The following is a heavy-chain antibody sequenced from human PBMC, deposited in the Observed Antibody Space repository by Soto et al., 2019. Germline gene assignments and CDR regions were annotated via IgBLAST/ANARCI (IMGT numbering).Heavy chain of an antibody. V-gene: IGHV3-72*01. D-gene: IGHD3-10*01. CDR1: GFTFSDHY. CDR2: TGNKANSYTT. J-gene: IGHJ3*01. Sequence: EVQLVESGGGLVQPGGSLRLSCAASGFTFSDHYMDWVRQAPGKELEWVGRTGNKANSYTTEYAASVKDRFTISRDDSKHPFLLQLNSLKTEDTAVYYCTAPRDTESYSAYNVWGQGTMVTVSS. CDR3: TAPRDTESYSAYNV.